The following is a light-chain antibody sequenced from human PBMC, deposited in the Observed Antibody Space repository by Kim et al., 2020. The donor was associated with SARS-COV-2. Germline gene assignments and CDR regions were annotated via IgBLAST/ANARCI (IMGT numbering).Light chain of an antibody. J-gene: IGLJ3*02. CDR1: RNDIGTYNY. CDR2: DVA. V-gene: IGLV2-14*04. CDR3: SSFASSTTWV. Sequence: GQSITISLTGTRNDIGTYNYVSWDQQPPGRGPNLMIYDVAKRPSGVSHRFSGSKSGNTASLTISGLQAEDEADYYCSSFASSTTWVFGGGTKLTVL.